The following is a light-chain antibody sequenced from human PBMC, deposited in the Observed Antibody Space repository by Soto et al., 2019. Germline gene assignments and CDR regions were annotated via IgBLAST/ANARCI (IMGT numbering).Light chain of an antibody. V-gene: IGKV3D-15*01. J-gene: IGKJ1*01. CDR3: KHYHDQRPWT. CDR1: QSISTN. CDR2: GAA. Sequence: EIVMTQSTATLSVSPGESASLCSTASQSISTNLSWYQHKRGQAPRLLINGAATRATGIPARFIGSGSEREYTISITSLQYDDDSVVYCKHYHDQRPWTFGQGTKVDIK.